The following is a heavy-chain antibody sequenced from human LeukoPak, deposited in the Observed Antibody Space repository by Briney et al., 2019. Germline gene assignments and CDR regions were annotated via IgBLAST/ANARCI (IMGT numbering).Heavy chain of an antibody. CDR3: ARRPTYYYGSGGDY. Sequence: SETLSLTCTVSGGSISSSSYYWGWIRQPPGMGLEWIGSIYYSGSTYYNPSLKSRVTISVDTSKNQFSLKLSSVTAADTAVYYCARRPTYYYGSGGDYWGQGTLVTVSS. J-gene: IGHJ4*02. CDR2: IYYSGST. V-gene: IGHV4-39*01. D-gene: IGHD3-10*01. CDR1: GGSISSSSYY.